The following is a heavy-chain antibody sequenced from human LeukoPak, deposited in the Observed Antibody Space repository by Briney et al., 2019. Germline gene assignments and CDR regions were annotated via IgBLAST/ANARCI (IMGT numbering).Heavy chain of an antibody. CDR3: ARREAAAGTVNWFDP. D-gene: IGHD6-13*01. Sequence: SVKVSCKASGGSFSSYAISWVREAPGQGLEWMGGIIPIFGTANYAQKFQGRVTITTDESTSTAYMELSSLRSEDTAVYYCARREAAAGTVNWFDPWGQGTLVTVSS. CDR1: GGSFSSYA. V-gene: IGHV1-69*05. J-gene: IGHJ5*02. CDR2: IIPIFGTA.